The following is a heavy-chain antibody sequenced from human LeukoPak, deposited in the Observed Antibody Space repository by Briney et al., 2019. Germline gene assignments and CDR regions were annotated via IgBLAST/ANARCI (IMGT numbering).Heavy chain of an antibody. V-gene: IGHV3-48*04. CDR2: IDARSGIT. Sequence: GGSLRLSCSASGFTFRIFGLNWVRQAPGKGPEWVSYIDARSGITYYADSVQGRFTISRDDARESMFLQMDGLRVDDTAVYYCARTYDFGRGPPGDAFDNWGPGTWVIVSS. CDR3: ARTYDFGRGPPGDAFDN. CDR1: GFTFRIFG. D-gene: IGHD3-3*01. J-gene: IGHJ3*02.